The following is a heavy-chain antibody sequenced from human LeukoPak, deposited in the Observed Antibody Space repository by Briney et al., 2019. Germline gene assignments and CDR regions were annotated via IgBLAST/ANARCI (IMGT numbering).Heavy chain of an antibody. CDR3: ARVDTGTIPWFDP. D-gene: IGHD1-7*01. CDR1: GGSISSSSYY. CDR2: IYYSGST. Sequence: PSETLSLTCTVSGGSISSSSYYWGWIRQPPGKGLEWIGSIYYSGSTYYNPSLKSRVTISVDTSKNQFSLKLSSVTAADTAVYYCARVDTGTIPWFDPWGQGTLVTVSS. J-gene: IGHJ5*02. V-gene: IGHV4-39*07.